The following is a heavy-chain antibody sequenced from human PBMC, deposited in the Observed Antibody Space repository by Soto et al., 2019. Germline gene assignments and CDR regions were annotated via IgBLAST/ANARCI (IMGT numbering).Heavy chain of an antibody. CDR2: INAGNGNT. J-gene: IGHJ6*03. V-gene: IGHV1-3*01. CDR3: ARDSGVLAAPYYYYYYMDV. Sequence: QVQLVQSGAEVKKPGASVKVSCKASGYTFTSYAMHWVRQAPGQRLEWMGWINAGNGNTKYSQKFQGRVTITRDTSASTAYMELSSLRSEDTAVYYCARDSGVLAAPYYYYYYMDVWGQGTTVTVSS. D-gene: IGHD3-3*02. CDR1: GYTFTSYA.